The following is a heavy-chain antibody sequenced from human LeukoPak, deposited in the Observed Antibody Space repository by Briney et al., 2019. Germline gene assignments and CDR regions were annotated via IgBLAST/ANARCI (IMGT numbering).Heavy chain of an antibody. CDR2: INHSGST. D-gene: IGHD6-13*01. V-gene: IGHV4-34*01. CDR1: GGSFSGYY. J-gene: IGHJ5*02. Sequence: PSETLSLTCAVYGGSFSGYYWSWIRQPPGKGLEWIGEINHSGSTNYNPSLKSRVTTSVDTSKNQFSLKLSSVTAADTAVYYCARGILQQQLVRGWFDPWGQGTLVTVSS. CDR3: ARGILQQQLVRGWFDP.